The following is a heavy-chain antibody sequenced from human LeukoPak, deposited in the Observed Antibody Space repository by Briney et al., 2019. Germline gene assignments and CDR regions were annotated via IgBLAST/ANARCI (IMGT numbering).Heavy chain of an antibody. J-gene: IGHJ6*02. CDR2: INPNSGGT. V-gene: IGHV1-2*02. D-gene: IGHD3-10*01. CDR1: GYTFTGYY. Sequence: GASVKVSRKASGYTFTGYYMHWVRQAPGQGLEWMGWINPNSGGTNHAQKFQGRVTMTRDTSITTAYIELTRLRSDDTAVYYCARDSLVLLRIPRWSGNGMDVWGQGTTVTVSS. CDR3: ARDSLVLLRIPRWSGNGMDV.